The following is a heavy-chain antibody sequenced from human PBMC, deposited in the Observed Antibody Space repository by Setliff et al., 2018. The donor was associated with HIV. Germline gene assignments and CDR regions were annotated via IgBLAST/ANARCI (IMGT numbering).Heavy chain of an antibody. J-gene: IGHJ6*03. CDR2: ISPQNGKT. CDR1: GYDFRRYG. CDR3: VRGVQSPPHYSYYYMDV. V-gene: IGHV1-18*01. D-gene: IGHD3-3*01. Sequence: ASVKVSCKTSGYDFRRYGIAWVRQVPGHGLEWMGWISPQNGKTKYAQRFQGRVSMTTDTSTSTAYMELTSLRFDDTAMYYCVRGVQSPPHYSYYYMDVWGEGTMVTVSS.